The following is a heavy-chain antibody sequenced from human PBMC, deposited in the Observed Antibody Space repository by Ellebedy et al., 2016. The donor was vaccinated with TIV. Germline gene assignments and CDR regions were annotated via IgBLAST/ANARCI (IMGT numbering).Heavy chain of an antibody. D-gene: IGHD5-24*01. Sequence: AASVKVSCKASGYTFTSYGISWVRQAPGQGLEWMGWISAYNGNTNYAQKLQGRVTMTTDTSTSTAYMELRSLRSDDTAVYYCATARMKVRDYYYGMDVWGQGTTVTVSS. J-gene: IGHJ6*02. CDR1: GYTFTSYG. CDR3: ATARMKVRDYYYGMDV. CDR2: ISAYNGNT. V-gene: IGHV1-18*04.